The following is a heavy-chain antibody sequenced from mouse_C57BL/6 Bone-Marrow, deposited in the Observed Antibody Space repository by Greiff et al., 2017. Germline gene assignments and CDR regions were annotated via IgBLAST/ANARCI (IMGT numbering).Heavy chain of an antibody. CDR1: GFSLTSYG. V-gene: IGHV2-2*01. CDR3: ARNQGNNGAWFAY. J-gene: IGHJ3*01. D-gene: IGHD1-3*01. Sequence: VQLQESGPGLVQPSQSLSITCTVSGFSLTSYGVHWVRQSPGKGLEWLGGIWSGGSTDYNAAFISRLSSSTDNSKSQVFFIMNSLQADDTAIYYCARNQGNNGAWFAYWGQGTLVTVSA. CDR2: IWSGGST.